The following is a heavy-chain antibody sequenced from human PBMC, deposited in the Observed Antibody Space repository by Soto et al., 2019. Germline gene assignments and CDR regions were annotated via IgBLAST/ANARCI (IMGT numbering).Heavy chain of an antibody. Sequence: GGSLRLSCDASGFTFSIFGMHWVRQAPGKGLEWVAVLSDDGTYNYYADSVKGTFTISRDNSKNMLFLQTNSVRPDDTAVYYCAKDQAQYGSGYIYGMDVWGQGTAVTVSS. CDR1: GFTFSIFG. CDR2: LSDDGTYN. D-gene: IGHD3-10*01. CDR3: AKDQAQYGSGYIYGMDV. J-gene: IGHJ6*02. V-gene: IGHV3-30*18.